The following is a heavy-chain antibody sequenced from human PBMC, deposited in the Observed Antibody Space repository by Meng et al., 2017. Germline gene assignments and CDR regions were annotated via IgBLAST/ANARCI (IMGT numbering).Heavy chain of an antibody. Sequence: GGSLRLSCAASGFTVSSNYMSWVRQAPGEGLEWVSVIYSGGSTYYADSVKGRFTISRDNSKNTLYLQMNSLRAEDTAVYYCARESRDGYNSYWGQGTLVTVSS. CDR1: GFTVSSNY. V-gene: IGHV3-66*02. D-gene: IGHD5-24*01. J-gene: IGHJ4*02. CDR3: ARESRDGYNSY. CDR2: IYSGGST.